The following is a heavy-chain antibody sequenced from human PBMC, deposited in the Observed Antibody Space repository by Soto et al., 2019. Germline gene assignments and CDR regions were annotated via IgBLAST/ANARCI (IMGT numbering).Heavy chain of an antibody. CDR2: IIPIFGTA. D-gene: IGHD3-10*01. Sequence: QVQLVQSGAEVKKPGSSVKVSCKASGGTFSSYAISWVRQAPGQGLEWMGGIIPIFGTANYAQKFQGRVTITADESTSTAYVELSSLRSEDTGVYYCARDRVRGVTPESMDVWGQGTTVTFSS. J-gene: IGHJ6*02. CDR1: GGTFSSYA. CDR3: ARDRVRGVTPESMDV. V-gene: IGHV1-69*01.